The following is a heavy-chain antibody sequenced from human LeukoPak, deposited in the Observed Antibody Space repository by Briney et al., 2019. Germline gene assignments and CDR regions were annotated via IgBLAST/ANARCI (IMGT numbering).Heavy chain of an antibody. D-gene: IGHD2-8*02. CDR2: IGTNGIST. CDR3: VKGQEVVYAPTFDY. CDR1: GFTFNSYA. J-gene: IGHJ4*02. V-gene: IGHV3-64D*09. Sequence: GGSLRLSCSASGFTFNSYAIRWVRQAPGKGLEYVSSIGTNGISTYYADSVTGRFTISRDNSKNSLYLQMSSLRAEDTAVYYCVKGQEVVYAPTFDYWGQGTLVTVSS.